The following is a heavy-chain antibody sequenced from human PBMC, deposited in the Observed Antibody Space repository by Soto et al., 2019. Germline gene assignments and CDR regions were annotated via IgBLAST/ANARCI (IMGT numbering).Heavy chain of an antibody. D-gene: IGHD3-10*01. J-gene: IGHJ4*02. CDR3: ARAPRGNYGYPSYFDY. V-gene: IGHV4-30-4*02. CDR2: IFYSGST. CDR1: GASISSDDHY. Sequence: PSETLSLTCTVSGASISSDDHYWSWIRQPPGRGLEWIGYIFYSGSTDYSPSLQSRASISVDTSKNQFSLKLSSVTAADTAVYYCARAPRGNYGYPSYFDYWGQGTLVTVSS.